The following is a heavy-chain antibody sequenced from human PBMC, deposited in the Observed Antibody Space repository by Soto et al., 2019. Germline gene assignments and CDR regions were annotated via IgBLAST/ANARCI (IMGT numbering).Heavy chain of an antibody. V-gene: IGHV1-69*02. J-gene: IGHJ4*02. CDR3: ARALAGFDY. CDR2: IIPILGIA. Sequence: QVQLVQSGAEVKKPGSSVKVSCKASGGTFSSYTISWVRQAPGQGLEWMGRIIPILGIANYAQKFQGRVTITADKSTSTAYMELCSLRSEDAAVYFCARALAGFDYWGQGTLVTVSS. CDR1: GGTFSSYT.